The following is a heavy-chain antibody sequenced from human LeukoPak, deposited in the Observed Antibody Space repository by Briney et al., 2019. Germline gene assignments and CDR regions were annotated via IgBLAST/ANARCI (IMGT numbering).Heavy chain of an antibody. CDR2: ISSYNGNT. Sequence: ASVKVSCKTSGGTFSSYAISWVRQAPGQGLEWMGWISSYNGNTNYAQKLQGRVTMTTDTSTSTAYMELRSLRSDDTAVYYCARNYYDSSGYYSRYIDYWGQGTLVTVSS. CDR3: ARNYYDSSGYYSRYIDY. V-gene: IGHV1-18*01. D-gene: IGHD3-22*01. CDR1: GGTFSSYA. J-gene: IGHJ4*02.